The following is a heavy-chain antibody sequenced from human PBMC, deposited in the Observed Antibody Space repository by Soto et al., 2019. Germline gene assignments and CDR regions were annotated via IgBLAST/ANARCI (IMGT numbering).Heavy chain of an antibody. J-gene: IGHJ4*02. V-gene: IGHV3-33*01. CDR3: AREPKGNYFDY. Sequence: PGGSLRLSCAASGFTFSSYGMHWVRQAPGKGLEWVAVIWYDGSNKYYADSVKGRFTISRDNSKNTLYLQMNSLRAEDTAVYYCAREPKGNYFDYWGQGTLVTVSS. CDR1: GFTFSSYG. CDR2: IWYDGSNK.